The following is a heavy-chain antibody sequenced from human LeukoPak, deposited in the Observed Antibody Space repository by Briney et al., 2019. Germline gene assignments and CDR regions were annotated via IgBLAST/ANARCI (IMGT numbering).Heavy chain of an antibody. CDR3: ASHDLIGVAGTGWFDL. V-gene: IGHV4-39*01. J-gene: IGHJ5*02. Sequence: SETLSLTCTVSGGSISSSSYYWGWIRQPPGRGLEWIGSIYYSGSTYYNPSLKSRVTISVDTSKNQFSLKLSSVTAADTAVYYCASHDLIGVAGTGWFDLWGRGTLVTVSS. D-gene: IGHD6-19*01. CDR2: IYYSGST. CDR1: GGSISSSSYY.